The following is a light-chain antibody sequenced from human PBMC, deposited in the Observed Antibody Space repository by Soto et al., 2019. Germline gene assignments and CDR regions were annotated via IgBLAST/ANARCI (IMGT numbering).Light chain of an antibody. CDR1: QSVSSY. V-gene: IGKV3-11*01. CDR3: KQRSNWSIT. CDR2: DAY. J-gene: IGKJ5*01. Sequence: EIVLTQSPATLSLSPGERATLSCRASQSVSSYSAWYQQKPGQAPRLLIYDAYNRATGIQARFSGSGSGTDFTLTIRSLEPEDFAVYYCKQRSNWSITFGQGTRLEIK.